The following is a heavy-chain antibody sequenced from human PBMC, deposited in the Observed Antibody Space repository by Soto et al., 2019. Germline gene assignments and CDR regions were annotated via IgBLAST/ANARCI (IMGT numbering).Heavy chain of an antibody. V-gene: IGHV4-59*11. CDR2: IFYSGST. Sequence: LDLPYTVSGGSISGQYWTWIRKSPGKGLERIGYIFYSGSTNYNPSLKSRVTISVDTSKNQFSLKLRSMTAADTALYYCAKDRNWLDPWGQGASVT. CDR3: AKDRNWLDP. J-gene: IGHJ5*02. CDR1: GGSISGQY.